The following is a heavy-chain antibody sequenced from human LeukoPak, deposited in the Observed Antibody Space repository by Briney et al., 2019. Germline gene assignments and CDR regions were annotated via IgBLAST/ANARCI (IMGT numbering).Heavy chain of an antibody. Sequence: GGSLRLSCAASGFTFSNYWMHWVRQTPGKGLVWVSCISSDGSVTSYADSVKGRFTISRDNAKNSLYLQMNSLRAEDTAVYYCARAYYWGQGTLVTVSS. CDR3: ARAYY. CDR2: ISSDGSVT. V-gene: IGHV3-74*01. J-gene: IGHJ4*02. CDR1: GFTFSNYW.